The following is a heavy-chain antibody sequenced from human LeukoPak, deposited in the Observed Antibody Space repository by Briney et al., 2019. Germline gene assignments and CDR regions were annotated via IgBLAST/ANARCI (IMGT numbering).Heavy chain of an antibody. CDR2: MNPNSGNT. CDR3: ARATKYSGSYYAAFDI. J-gene: IGHJ3*02. D-gene: IGHD1-26*01. V-gene: IGHV1-8*02. Sequence: GASVKVSCKASGYTFTSYGISWVRQAPGQGLEWMGWMNPNSGNTGYAQKFQGRVTMTRNTSISTAYMELRSLRSDDTAVYYCARATKYSGSYYAAFDIWGQGTMVTVSS. CDR1: GYTFTSYG.